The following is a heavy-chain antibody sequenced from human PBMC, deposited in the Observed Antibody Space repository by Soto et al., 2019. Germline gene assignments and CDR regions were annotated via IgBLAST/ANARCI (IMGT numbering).Heavy chain of an antibody. CDR2: IYTGGST. D-gene: IGHD1-1*01. V-gene: IGHV3-53*01. CDR1: GFTVSTNY. J-gene: IGHJ2*01. CDR3: ARDMNARWFFDL. Sequence: EVQLVESGGALIQSGGSLRLSCAASGFTVSTNYMSWVRQAPGMGLEWVSVIYTGGSTYYADSVKGRFTISRDNSENTLYLQMNSLRAEDTAVYYCARDMNARWFFDLWGRGTLVTVSS.